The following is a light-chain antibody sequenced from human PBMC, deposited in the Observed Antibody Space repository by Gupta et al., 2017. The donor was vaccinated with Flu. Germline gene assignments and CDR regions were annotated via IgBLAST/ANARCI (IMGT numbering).Light chain of an antibody. CDR3: QQYSSLWT. Sequence: SPSTLSASVGDRVTITCRDSQSISSWLAWYQQKPGKAPKLLIYKASRLESGVPSRFSGSGSGTEFSLTSSSLQPDDFATYYYQQYSSLWTFGQGTKVEIK. CDR1: QSISSW. CDR2: KAS. J-gene: IGKJ1*01. V-gene: IGKV1-5*03.